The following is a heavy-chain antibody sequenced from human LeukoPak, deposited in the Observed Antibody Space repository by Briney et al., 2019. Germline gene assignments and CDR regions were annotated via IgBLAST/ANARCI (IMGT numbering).Heavy chain of an antibody. V-gene: IGHV4-34*01. CDR1: GGSFSGYY. Sequence: PSETLSLTCAVYGGSFSGYYWSGIRQPPGKGLELIGEINHSGSTNYNPSLKSRVTISVDTSKNQFSLKLSSVTAADTAVYYCARVEGYFDYWGQGTLVTVSS. J-gene: IGHJ4*02. CDR2: INHSGST. D-gene: IGHD3-3*01. CDR3: ARVEGYFDY.